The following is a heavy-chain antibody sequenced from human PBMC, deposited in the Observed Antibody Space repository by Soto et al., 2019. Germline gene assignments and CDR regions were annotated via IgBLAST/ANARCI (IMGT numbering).Heavy chain of an antibody. CDR2: IYYSGST. CDR1: GGSISSYY. J-gene: IGHJ4*02. Sequence: QVQLQASGPGLVKPSETLSLTCTVSGGSISSYYWSWIRQPPGKGLEWIGYIYYSGSTNYNPSLKSRVNISVDTSKNQFSLKLSSVTAADTALYYCARTYGRNFDYWGQGTLVTVSS. V-gene: IGHV4-59*01. CDR3: ARTYGRNFDY. D-gene: IGHD3-10*01.